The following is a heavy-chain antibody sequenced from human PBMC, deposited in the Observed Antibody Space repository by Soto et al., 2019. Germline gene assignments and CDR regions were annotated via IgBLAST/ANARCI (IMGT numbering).Heavy chain of an antibody. CDR2: INSDGSST. J-gene: IGHJ6*02. Sequence: EVQLVESGGGLVQPGGSLRLSCAASGFTFSSYWMHWVRQAPGKGLVWVSRINSDGSSTSYADSVKGRFTISRDNAKNTLYLQMNSLRAEDTAVYYCARGDTAMVLVSGMDVWGQGTTVTVSS. CDR3: ARGDTAMVLVSGMDV. V-gene: IGHV3-74*01. CDR1: GFTFSSYW. D-gene: IGHD5-18*01.